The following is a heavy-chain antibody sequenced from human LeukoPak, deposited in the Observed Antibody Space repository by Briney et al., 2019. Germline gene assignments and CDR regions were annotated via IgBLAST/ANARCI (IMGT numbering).Heavy chain of an antibody. Sequence: SQTLSLTCTVSGGSISSGGYYWSWIRQYPGKGLEWIGYIYYSGSTYYNPSLKSRITISVDTSKNQFSLKLSSVTAADTAVYHCARDPFSRVATIQGAFDIWGQGTMVTISS. D-gene: IGHD5-12*01. J-gene: IGHJ3*02. CDR3: ARDPFSRVATIQGAFDI. CDR2: IYYSGST. CDR1: GGSISSGGYY. V-gene: IGHV4-31*03.